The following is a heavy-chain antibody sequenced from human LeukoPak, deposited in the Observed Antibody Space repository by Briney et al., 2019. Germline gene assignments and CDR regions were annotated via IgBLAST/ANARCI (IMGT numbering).Heavy chain of an antibody. J-gene: IGHJ3*02. Sequence: PSETLSLTCTVSGGSISSSSYYWGWIRQPPGKGLEWIGSIYYSGSTYYNPSLRSRITISVDTSKNQFSLKLSSVTAADTAVYYCARCIVGATTSSHDAFDIWGQGTMVTVSS. V-gene: IGHV4-39*01. CDR1: GGSISSSSYY. CDR3: ARCIVGATTSSHDAFDI. CDR2: IYYSGST. D-gene: IGHD1-26*01.